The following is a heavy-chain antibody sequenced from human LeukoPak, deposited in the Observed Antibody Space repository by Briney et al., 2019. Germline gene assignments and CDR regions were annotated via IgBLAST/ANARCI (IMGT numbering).Heavy chain of an antibody. CDR2: ISAYNGNT. V-gene: IGHV1-18*01. D-gene: IGHD6-13*01. CDR1: GYTFTSYG. Sequence: ASVNVSCKASGYTFTSYGISWVRQATGQGLERMGWISAYNGNTNYAQKLQGRVTMTTDTSTSTAYMELRSLRSDDTAVYYCARDGSAAVPFDYWGQGTLVTVSS. CDR3: ARDGSAAVPFDY. J-gene: IGHJ4*02.